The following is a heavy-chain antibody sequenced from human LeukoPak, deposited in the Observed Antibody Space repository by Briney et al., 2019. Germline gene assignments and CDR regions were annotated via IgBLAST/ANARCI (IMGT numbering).Heavy chain of an antibody. Sequence: GGSLRLSCAASGFTFSDYYMSWIRQAPGKGLEWVSYIISSGSTIYYADSVKGRFTISRDNAKNSLYLQMNSLRAEDTAVCYCARGGGFGYSYGSGDGMDVWGQGTTVTVSS. J-gene: IGHJ6*02. CDR2: IISSGSTI. V-gene: IGHV3-11*01. CDR3: ARGGGFGYSYGSGDGMDV. CDR1: GFTFSDYY. D-gene: IGHD5-18*01.